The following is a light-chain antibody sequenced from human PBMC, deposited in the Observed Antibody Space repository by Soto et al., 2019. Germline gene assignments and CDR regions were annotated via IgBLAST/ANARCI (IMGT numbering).Light chain of an antibody. V-gene: IGLV2-18*02. J-gene: IGLJ1*01. CDR2: DVS. CDR1: SSDVGSYNR. Sequence: QSALTQPPSVSGSPGQSVTISCTGTSSDVGSYNRVSWYQQPPGTAPKLMIYDVSNRPSGVPDRFSGSKSGNTASLTISGLQAEDEADYYCSSYTSSITYVFGTGTKV. CDR3: SSYTSSITYV.